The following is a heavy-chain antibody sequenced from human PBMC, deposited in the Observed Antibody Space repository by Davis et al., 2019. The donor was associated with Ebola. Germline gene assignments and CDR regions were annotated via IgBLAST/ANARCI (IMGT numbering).Heavy chain of an antibody. CDR3: ARDQDTSPEWNWFDS. D-gene: IGHD3-3*01. Sequence: GESLKIPFAASGFALSSHAMSWVRQAPEKGLEWVSAISGHGDITHFADSVKGRFTISRDNSKNTLYLQMNSLRAEDTALYYCARDQDTSPEWNWFDSWGQGTLVTVSS. CDR1: GFALSSHA. V-gene: IGHV3-23*01. J-gene: IGHJ5*01. CDR2: ISGHGDIT.